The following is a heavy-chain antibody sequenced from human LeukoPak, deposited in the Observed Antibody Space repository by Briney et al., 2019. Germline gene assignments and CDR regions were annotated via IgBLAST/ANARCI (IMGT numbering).Heavy chain of an antibody. CDR2: IGTAGDT. CDR3: ATVKPGSGAFDI. J-gene: IGHJ3*02. D-gene: IGHD3-10*01. Sequence: RSGGSLRLSCAASGFTFSSYGMHWVRQATGKGLEWVSAIGTAGDTYYPGSVKGRFTISRENAKNSLYLQMNSLRAGDTAVYYCATVKPGSGAFDIWGQGTMVTVSS. V-gene: IGHV3-13*01. CDR1: GFTFSSYG.